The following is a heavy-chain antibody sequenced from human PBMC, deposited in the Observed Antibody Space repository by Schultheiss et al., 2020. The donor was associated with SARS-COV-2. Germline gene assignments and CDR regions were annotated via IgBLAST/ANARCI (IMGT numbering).Heavy chain of an antibody. CDR2: ISYDGSKK. V-gene: IGHV3-30*03. D-gene: IGHD2-15*01. Sequence: GGSLRLSCAASGFSFSSYGMHWVRQAPGKGLEWVAVISYDGSKKYYEDSVKGRFTISRDNSKNTLFLQMDSLRGEDTAVYYCATDLAATREIDYWGQGTLVTVAS. J-gene: IGHJ4*02. CDR3: ATDLAATREIDY. CDR1: GFSFSSYG.